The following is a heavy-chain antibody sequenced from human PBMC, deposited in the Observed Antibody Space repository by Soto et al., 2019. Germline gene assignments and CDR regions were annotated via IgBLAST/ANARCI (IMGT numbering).Heavy chain of an antibody. CDR1: GLAFSDSY. CDR2: ISGDGNAL. CDR3: AFIVGEHGVYPSYAAGDC. Sequence: QVQLVESGGDLVKPGGSLRLSCAASGLAFSDSYMSWIRQAPGNGLEWVSYISGDGNALYHAYSVKGRLTNSRDNAKGPQLLLTESLSAGVTAVYFCAFIVGEHGVYPSYAAGDCWGQGALVTVSS. D-gene: IGHD2-21*01. J-gene: IGHJ4*02. V-gene: IGHV3-11*01.